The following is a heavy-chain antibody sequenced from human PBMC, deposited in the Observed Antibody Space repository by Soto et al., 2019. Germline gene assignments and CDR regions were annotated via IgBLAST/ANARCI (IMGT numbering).Heavy chain of an antibody. CDR2: ISTDGSVT. CDR1: GLTFSSYW. CDR3: AKDTYGSGSFAY. Sequence: GGSLRLSCAASGLTFSSYWMHWVRQAPGKGLVWVSRISTDGSVTTYADPVKGRFTISRDNAKNTLYLQMNSLRAEDTAVYYCAKDTYGSGSFAYWGQGTLVTVSS. J-gene: IGHJ4*02. D-gene: IGHD3-10*01. V-gene: IGHV3-74*01.